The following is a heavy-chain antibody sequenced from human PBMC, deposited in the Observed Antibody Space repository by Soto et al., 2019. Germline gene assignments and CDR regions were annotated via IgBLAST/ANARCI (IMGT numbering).Heavy chain of an antibody. D-gene: IGHD3-3*01. J-gene: IGHJ4*02. CDR1: GGTSTRYA. V-gene: IGHV1-69*06. Sequence: QERLVQSGAEVRKPGSSVKVSCKVTGGTSTRYAINWVRQAPGQGLEWMGGIVPMFGTSKYAQKFQGRVTITADTSTKIAYMELRSLRSEYTAVYYCNRGSEYDFWSGYLWGQGTLVSVSS. CDR2: IVPMFGTS. CDR3: NRGSEYDFWSGYL.